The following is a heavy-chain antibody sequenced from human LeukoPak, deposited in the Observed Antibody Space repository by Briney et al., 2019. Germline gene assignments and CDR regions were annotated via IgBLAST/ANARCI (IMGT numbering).Heavy chain of an antibody. V-gene: IGHV3-74*01. D-gene: IGHD2-8*01. J-gene: IGHJ2*01. CDR2: IDTDGTDT. CDR3: AKAPAPNDPNWHFDL. CDR1: GFTFGSYW. Sequence: GGSLRLSCAASGFTFGSYWMHWVRQAPGKGLVWVSRIDTDGTDTAYADSVKGRFTISRDNAKNTLYLQMNSLRAEDTAVYYCAKAPAPNDPNWHFDLWGRGTLVTVSP.